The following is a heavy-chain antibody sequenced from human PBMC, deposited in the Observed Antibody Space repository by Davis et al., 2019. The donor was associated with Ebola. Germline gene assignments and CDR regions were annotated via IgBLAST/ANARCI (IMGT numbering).Heavy chain of an antibody. CDR2: IWYDGSNK. Sequence: SLMLPCAASGFTFSSYGTHWLRQAPGPGLEWVAVIWYDGSNKYYADSVKGRFTISRDNSKNTLYLQMNSLRAEDTAVYYCARGGCSSTSCYVYYGMDVWGQGTTVTVSS. J-gene: IGHJ6*02. CDR1: GFTFSSYG. D-gene: IGHD2-2*01. CDR3: ARGGCSSTSCYVYYGMDV. V-gene: IGHV3-33*01.